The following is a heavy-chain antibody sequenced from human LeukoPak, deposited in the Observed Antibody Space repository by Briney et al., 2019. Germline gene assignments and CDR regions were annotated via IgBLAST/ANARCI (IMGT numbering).Heavy chain of an antibody. J-gene: IGHJ5*02. Sequence: SETLSLTCTVSGGSISSSSYYWGWIRQPPGKGLEWTGSIYYSGNTYYNPSLKSRVTISVDTSKNQFSLKLRSVTAADTAVYYCARRRGGCSGGSCYSRSNWFDPWGQGTLVTVSS. D-gene: IGHD2-15*01. CDR1: GGSISSSSYY. CDR3: ARRRGGCSGGSCYSRSNWFDP. CDR2: IYYSGNT. V-gene: IGHV4-39*07.